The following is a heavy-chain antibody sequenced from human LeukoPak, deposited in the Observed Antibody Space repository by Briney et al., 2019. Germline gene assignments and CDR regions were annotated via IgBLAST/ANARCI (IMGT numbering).Heavy chain of an antibody. CDR1: GDSISSNTHF. CDR3: ARGRAYSSPPGRFDP. CDR2: IYYSGST. D-gene: IGHD6-13*01. V-gene: IGHV4-39*07. J-gene: IGHJ5*02. Sequence: PSETLSLTCTVSGDSISSNTHFWGWIRQPPGKGLEWIGTIYYSGSTNYNPSLKSRVTISVDTSKNQFSLKLSSVTAADTAVYYCARGRAYSSPPGRFDPWGQGTLVTVSS.